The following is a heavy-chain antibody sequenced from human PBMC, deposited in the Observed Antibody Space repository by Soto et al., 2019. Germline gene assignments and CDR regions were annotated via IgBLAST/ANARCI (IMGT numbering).Heavy chain of an antibody. V-gene: IGHV4-30-4*01. Sequence: QVQLQESGPGLVKPSQTLSLTCTVSGRSISSVNYYWSWIRQPPGKGLEWIGYIYYSGSTYYNPSLRSRVTISVDTSTNQFSLKLSSVTAADTAVYYCARYGSGECNRGSCYSPFDYWGQGTLVTVSS. CDR3: ARYGSGECNRGSCYSPFDY. J-gene: IGHJ4*02. CDR2: IYYSGST. D-gene: IGHD2-15*01. CDR1: GRSISSVNYY.